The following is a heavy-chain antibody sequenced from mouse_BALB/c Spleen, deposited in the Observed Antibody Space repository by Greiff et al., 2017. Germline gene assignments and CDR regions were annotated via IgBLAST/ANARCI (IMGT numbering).Heavy chain of an antibody. CDR1: GYTFTSYW. V-gene: IGHV1S127*01. J-gene: IGHJ4*01. CDR2: IDPSDSYT. D-gene: IGHD2-10*02. Sequence: QVQLQQPGAELVKPGASVKMSCKASGYTFTSYWMHWVKQRPGQGLEWIGVIDPSDSYTSYNQKFKGKATLTVDTSSSTAYMQLSSLTSEDSAVYYCTRWQYGNYEDAMDYWGQGTSVTVSS. CDR3: TRWQYGNYEDAMDY.